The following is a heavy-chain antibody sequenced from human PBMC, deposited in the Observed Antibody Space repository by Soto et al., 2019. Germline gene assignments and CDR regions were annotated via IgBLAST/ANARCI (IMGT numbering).Heavy chain of an antibody. V-gene: IGHV3-21*01. CDR1: VFTFSSYS. Sequence: GGSLNLSCAASVFTFSSYSMNWFRQAPVEGLEWVSSISSSSSYIYYADSVRGRFTISRDNAKNSLFLQMNSLRAEDTAVYYCTRDPVPDSSGYFPFDYWGQGTLVTVSS. CDR3: TRDPVPDSSGYFPFDY. CDR2: ISSSSSYI. D-gene: IGHD3-22*01. J-gene: IGHJ4*02.